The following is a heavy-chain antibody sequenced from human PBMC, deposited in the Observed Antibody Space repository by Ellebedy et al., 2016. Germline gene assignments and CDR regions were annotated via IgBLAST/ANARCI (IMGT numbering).Heavy chain of an antibody. J-gene: IGHJ4*02. V-gene: IGHV4-59*08. Sequence: GSLRLSXTVSGGSISSYYWSWIRQPPGKGLEWIGYIYYSGSTNYNPSLKSRVTISVDTSKNQFSLKLSSVTAADTAVYYCARAGPGTLDYWGQGTLVTVSS. D-gene: IGHD1-1*01. CDR3: ARAGPGTLDY. CDR1: GGSISSYY. CDR2: IYYSGST.